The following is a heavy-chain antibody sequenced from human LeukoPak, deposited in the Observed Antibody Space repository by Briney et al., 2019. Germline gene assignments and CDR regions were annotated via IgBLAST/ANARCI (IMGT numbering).Heavy chain of an antibody. CDR3: ARSRQIQLWLEFDY. D-gene: IGHD5-18*01. CDR1: GGSIGSSSYY. Sequence: SETLSLTCTVSGGSIGSSSYYWGWIRQPPGKGLEWIGSMYYSGITYYNPSLKSRVTISVDMSKNQFSLKLSSVTAADTAVYYCARSRQIQLWLEFDYWGQETLVTVSS. J-gene: IGHJ4*02. CDR2: MYYSGIT. V-gene: IGHV4-39*07.